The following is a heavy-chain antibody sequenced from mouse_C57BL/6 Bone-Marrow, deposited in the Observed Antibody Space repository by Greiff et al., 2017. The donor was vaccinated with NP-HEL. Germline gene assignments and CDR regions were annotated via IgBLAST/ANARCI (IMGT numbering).Heavy chain of an antibody. CDR1: GYSFTGYY. D-gene: IGHD2-4*01. J-gene: IGHJ3*01. CDR3: AKGYYDYDAWFAY. CDR2: IYPYNGVS. Sequence: EVKLVESGPELVKPGASVKISCKASGYSFTGYYMHWVKQSHGNILDWIGYIYPYNGVSSYNQKFKGKATLTVDKSSSTAYMELRSLTSEDSAVYYCAKGYYDYDAWFAYWGQGTLVTVSA. V-gene: IGHV1-31*01.